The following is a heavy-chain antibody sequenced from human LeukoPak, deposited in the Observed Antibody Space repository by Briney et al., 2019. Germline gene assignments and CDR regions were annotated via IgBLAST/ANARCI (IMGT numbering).Heavy chain of an antibody. CDR2: IYYSGST. V-gene: IGHV4-59*01. Sequence: SETLSLTCTVSGGSISSYYWSWIRQPPGKGLEWIGYIYYSGSTNYNPSLKSRVTISVDTSKNQFSLKLSSVTAADTAVYYCARSYSPWLADYWGQGTLVTVSS. J-gene: IGHJ4*02. CDR3: ARSYSPWLADY. CDR1: GGSISSYY. D-gene: IGHD6-19*01.